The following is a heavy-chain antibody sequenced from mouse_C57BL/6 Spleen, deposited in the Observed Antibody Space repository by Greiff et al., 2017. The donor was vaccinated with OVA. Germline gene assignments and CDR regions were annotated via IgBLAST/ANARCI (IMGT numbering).Heavy chain of an antibody. CDR2: ISSGSSTI. CDR1: GFTFSDYG. D-gene: IGHD2-4*01. J-gene: IGHJ3*01. CDR3: ARRDDYDVAY. Sequence: EVHLVESGGGLVKPGGSLKLSCAASGFTFSDYGMHWVRQAPEKGLEWVAYISSGSSTIYYADTVKGRFTISRDNAKNTLFLQMTSLRSEDTAMYYCARRDDYDVAYWGQGTLVTVSA. V-gene: IGHV5-17*01.